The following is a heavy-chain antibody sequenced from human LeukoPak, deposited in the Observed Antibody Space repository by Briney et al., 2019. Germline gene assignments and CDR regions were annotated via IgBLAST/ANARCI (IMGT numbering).Heavy chain of an antibody. J-gene: IGHJ4*02. V-gene: IGHV1-18*01. CDR3: ARGTYYYDSSGYYGDPRIEIDY. CDR2: ISAYNGNT. CDR1: GYTFTNYG. Sequence: ASVKVSCKASGYTFTNYGISWVRQAPGQGLEWMGWISAYNGNTNYAQKLQGRVTMTTDTSTSTAYMELRSLRSDDTAVYYCARGTYYYDSSGYYGDPRIEIDYWGQGTLVTVSS. D-gene: IGHD3-22*01.